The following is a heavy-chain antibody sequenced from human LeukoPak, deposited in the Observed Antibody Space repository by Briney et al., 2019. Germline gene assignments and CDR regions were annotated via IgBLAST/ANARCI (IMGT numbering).Heavy chain of an antibody. CDR2: IWYDGSNK. J-gene: IGHJ4*02. CDR3: ARDQEAAPLDY. Sequence: GGSLRLSCAASGLTFSSYGMHWVRQAPGKGLEWVAVIWYDGSNKYYADSVKGRFTISRDNSKNTLYLQMNSLRAEDTAVYYCARDQEAAPLDYWGQGTLVTVSS. V-gene: IGHV3-33*01. CDR1: GLTFSSYG. D-gene: IGHD6-13*01.